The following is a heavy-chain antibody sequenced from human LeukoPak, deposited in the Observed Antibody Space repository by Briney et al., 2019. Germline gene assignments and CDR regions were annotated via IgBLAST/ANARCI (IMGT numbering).Heavy chain of an antibody. J-gene: IGHJ4*02. CDR2: ISGSGGST. CDR1: GFTFSSYA. V-gene: IGHV3-23*01. Sequence: GGSLRLSCAASGFTFSSYAMSWVRQAPGKGLEWVSAISGSGGSTYYADSVKGRFTISRDNSKNTLYLQMNGLRAEDTAVYYCAKDPGVVVAATFDYWGQGTLVTVSS. D-gene: IGHD2-15*01. CDR3: AKDPGVVVAATFDY.